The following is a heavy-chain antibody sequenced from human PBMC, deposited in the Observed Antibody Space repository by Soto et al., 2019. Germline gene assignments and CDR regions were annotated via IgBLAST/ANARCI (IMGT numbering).Heavy chain of an antibody. CDR2: IIPIFGSA. J-gene: IGHJ4*02. D-gene: IGHD3-22*01. V-gene: IGHV1-69*13. Sequence: SVKVSCKASGYTFTSYGISWVRQAPGQGLEWMGGIIPIFGSANYAQKFQGRVTITADESTSTAYMELSSLRSEDTAVFYCARVRRMDYFDSSGYNDYWGQGTLVTVSS. CDR3: ARVRRMDYFDSSGYNDY. CDR1: GYTFTSYG.